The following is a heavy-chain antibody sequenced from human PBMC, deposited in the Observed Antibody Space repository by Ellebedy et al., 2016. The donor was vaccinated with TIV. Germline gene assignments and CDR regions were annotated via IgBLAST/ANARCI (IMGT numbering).Heavy chain of an antibody. Sequence: GGSLRLSCAASGFTFSSYGMHWVRQAPGKGLEWVAVISYDGSNKYYADSVKGRFTNSRDNSKNTLYLQMNSLRAEDTAVYYCARTIDYYGSGNLAGPWGQGTLVTVSS. CDR3: ARTIDYYGSGNLAGP. CDR1: GFTFSSYG. V-gene: IGHV3-30*19. D-gene: IGHD3-10*01. CDR2: ISYDGSNK. J-gene: IGHJ5*02.